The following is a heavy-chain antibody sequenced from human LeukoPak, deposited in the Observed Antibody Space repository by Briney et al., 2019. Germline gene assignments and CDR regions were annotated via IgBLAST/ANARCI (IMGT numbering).Heavy chain of an antibody. J-gene: IGHJ6*03. CDR3: AIDKFPRPYYYMDV. CDR1: GFTFDDYA. D-gene: IGHD6-6*01. Sequence: PGGSLRLSCAASGFTFDDYAMHWVRQAPGKGLEWVSGISWNSGSIGYADSVKGRFTISRDNAKNSLYLQMNSLRAEDTALYYCAIDKFPRPYYYMDVWGKGTTVTVSS. V-gene: IGHV3-9*01. CDR2: ISWNSGSI.